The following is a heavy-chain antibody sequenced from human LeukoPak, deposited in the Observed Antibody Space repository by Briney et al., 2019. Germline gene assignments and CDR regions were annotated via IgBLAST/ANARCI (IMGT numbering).Heavy chain of an antibody. CDR2: INHSGST. Sequence: PSETLSLTCAVYGGSFSGYYWSWIRQPPGKGLEWIGEINHSGSTNYNPSLKSRVTISVDTSKNQFSLKLSSVTAADTAVYYCARRGVATTAQWTNNPYYFDYWGQGTLVTVSS. CDR1: GGSFSGYY. V-gene: IGHV4-34*01. CDR3: ARRGVATTAQWTNNPYYFDY. D-gene: IGHD5-12*01. J-gene: IGHJ4*02.